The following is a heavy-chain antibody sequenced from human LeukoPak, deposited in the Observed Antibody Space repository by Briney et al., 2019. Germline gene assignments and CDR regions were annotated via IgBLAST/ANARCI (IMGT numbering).Heavy chain of an antibody. J-gene: IGHJ4*02. V-gene: IGHV4-34*01. CDR3: ASRSIAVAGTEGNFDY. D-gene: IGHD6-19*01. CDR1: GGSFSGYY. Sequence: SETLSLTCAVYGGSFSGYYWSWIRQPPGKGLEWIGDINHSGSTNYNPSLKSRVTISVDTSKNQFSLKLSSVTAADTAVYYCASRSIAVAGTEGNFDYWGQGTLVTVSS. CDR2: INHSGST.